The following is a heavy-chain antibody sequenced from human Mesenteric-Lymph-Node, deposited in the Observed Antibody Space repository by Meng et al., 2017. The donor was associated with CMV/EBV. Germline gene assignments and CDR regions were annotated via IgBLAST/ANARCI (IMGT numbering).Heavy chain of an antibody. CDR1: GFTFSSYA. CDR3: AKRPNYYGSGTTDY. Sequence: ASGFTFSSYAMSWVRQAPGKGLEWVSAISGSGGSTYYADSVKGRFTISRDNSKNTLYLQMNSLRAEDTAVYYCAKRPNYYGSGTTDYWGQGTLVTVSS. J-gene: IGHJ4*02. D-gene: IGHD3-10*01. V-gene: IGHV3-23*01. CDR2: ISGSGGST.